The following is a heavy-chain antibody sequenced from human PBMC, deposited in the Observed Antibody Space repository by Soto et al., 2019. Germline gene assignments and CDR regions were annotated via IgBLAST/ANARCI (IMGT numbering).Heavy chain of an antibody. V-gene: IGHV1-18*04. Sequence: ASVKVSCKASGYTFTSYGISWVRQAPGQGLEWMGWISAYNGNTNYAQKLQGRVTMTTDTSTSTAYMELRSLRSDDTAVYYCARDRPSEYYYGSGSVYYGMDVWGQGTTVTVSS. CDR2: ISAYNGNT. D-gene: IGHD3-10*01. CDR3: ARDRPSEYYYGSGSVYYGMDV. J-gene: IGHJ6*02. CDR1: GYTFTSYG.